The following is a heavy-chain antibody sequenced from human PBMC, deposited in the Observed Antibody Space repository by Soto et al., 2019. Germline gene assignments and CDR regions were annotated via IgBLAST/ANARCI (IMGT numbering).Heavy chain of an antibody. J-gene: IGHJ6*02. Sequence: GGSLRLSCAASGFTFRSYAMSWVRQAPGKGLEWVSAISGSGGSTYYADSVKGRFTISRDNSKNTLYLQMNSLRAEDTAVYYCAKSTVTNYYYYGMDVWGQGTTVTSP. CDR1: GFTFRSYA. CDR2: ISGSGGST. CDR3: AKSTVTNYYYYGMDV. D-gene: IGHD4-4*01. V-gene: IGHV3-23*01.